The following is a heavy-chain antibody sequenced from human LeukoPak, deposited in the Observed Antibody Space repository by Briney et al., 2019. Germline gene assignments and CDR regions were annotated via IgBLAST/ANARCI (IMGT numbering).Heavy chain of an antibody. CDR2: ISSSSSYI. D-gene: IGHD2-15*01. V-gene: IGHV3-21*01. CDR1: GFTFSSYS. J-gene: IGHJ6*03. Sequence: PGGSLRLSCAASGFTFSSYSMNWVRQAPGKGLEWVSSISSSSSYIYYADSVKGRFTISRDNSKNTLYLQMNSLRAEDTAVYYCAKEPSRYCSGGTCYYHYMDVWGKGTTVTISS. CDR3: AKEPSRYCSGGTCYYHYMDV.